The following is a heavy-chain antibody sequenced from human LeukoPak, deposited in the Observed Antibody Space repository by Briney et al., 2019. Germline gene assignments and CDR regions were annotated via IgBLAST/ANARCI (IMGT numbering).Heavy chain of an antibody. CDR3: ARGPRGISPSFDY. Sequence: SETLSLTCTVSGGSVGSGTFYWSWIRQPPGKGLEWIGRIYSSGSTNYNPSLKSRVTMSVDTSKNQFSLKLSSVTAADTAVFYCARGPRGISPSFDYWGQGTLVTVSS. J-gene: IGHJ4*02. CDR1: GGSVGSGTFY. CDR2: IYSSGST. V-gene: IGHV4-61*01.